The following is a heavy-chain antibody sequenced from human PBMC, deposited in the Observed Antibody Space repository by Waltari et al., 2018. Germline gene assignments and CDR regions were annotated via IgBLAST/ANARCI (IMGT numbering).Heavy chain of an antibody. CDR3: ARVPPYELYYYYGMDV. Sequence: QVQLVQSGAEVKKPGASVKVSCKASGYTFTSYDINWVRQATGQGLEWMGWMNPNSGNTGYAQKFQGRVTMTRNTSISTAYMELSSLRSEDTAVYYCARVPPYELYYYYGMDVWGQGTTVTVSS. J-gene: IGHJ6*02. V-gene: IGHV1-8*01. CDR1: GYTFTSYD. D-gene: IGHD1-26*01. CDR2: MNPNSGNT.